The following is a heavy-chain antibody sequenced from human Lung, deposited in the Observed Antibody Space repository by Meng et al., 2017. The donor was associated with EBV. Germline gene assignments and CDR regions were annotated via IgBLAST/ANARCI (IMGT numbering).Heavy chain of an antibody. V-gene: IGHV4-34*01. CDR1: GGSFSDYY. J-gene: IGHJ5*02. D-gene: IGHD3-16*01. CDR2: VTHKRNT. Sequence: QLHLSQWGAGMWKPSETLSLTCAVYGGSFSDYYWTWIRQSPGKGLEWIGEVTHKRNTNYNPSLKSRVTISIDTSKKQFSLELTSVTAADTAMYYCARLADGPTSPWGQGIMVTVSS. CDR3: ARLADGPTSP.